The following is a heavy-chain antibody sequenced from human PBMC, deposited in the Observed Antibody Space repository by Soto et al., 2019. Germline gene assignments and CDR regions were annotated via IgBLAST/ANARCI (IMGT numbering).Heavy chain of an antibody. V-gene: IGHV4-31*03. CDR1: GGSISSGGYY. J-gene: IGHJ6*02. D-gene: IGHD3-3*01. CDR3: ARAKYDFWSGGAGGMDV. CDR2: IYYSGST. Sequence: SETLSLTCTVSGGSISSGGYYWSWIRQHPGKGLEWIGYIYYSGSTYYNPSLKSRVTISVDTSKNQFSLKLSSVTAADTAVYYCARAKYDFWSGGAGGMDVWGQGTTVTVSS.